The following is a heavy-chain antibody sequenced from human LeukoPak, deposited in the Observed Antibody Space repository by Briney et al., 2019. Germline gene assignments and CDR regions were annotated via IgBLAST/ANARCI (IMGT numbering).Heavy chain of an antibody. Sequence: HSGRSLRLSCAASGFTFDDYAMHWVRHAPGKGLEWVSGISWNSGSIGYADSVKGRFTISRDNAKNSLYLQKNSLRAEDTALYYCAKDYGSGSWYYYYYYMDVWGKGTTVTVSS. J-gene: IGHJ6*03. CDR3: AKDYGSGSWYYYYYYMDV. CDR1: GFTFDDYA. V-gene: IGHV3-9*01. D-gene: IGHD3-10*01. CDR2: ISWNSGSI.